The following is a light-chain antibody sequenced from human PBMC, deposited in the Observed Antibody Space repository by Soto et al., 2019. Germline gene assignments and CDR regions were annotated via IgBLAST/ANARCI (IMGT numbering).Light chain of an antibody. V-gene: IGKV1-33*01. Sequence: DIQMTQSPSSLSASVGETVTITCQASQGISAYLNWYQQKPGKAPKLLISDASNLETGVPSRYSGGGSGTDFTFTISSLQPEDIATYYAQQYDNLPILTFGPGTTVHIE. CDR1: QGISAY. CDR3: QQYDNLPILT. J-gene: IGKJ3*01. CDR2: DAS.